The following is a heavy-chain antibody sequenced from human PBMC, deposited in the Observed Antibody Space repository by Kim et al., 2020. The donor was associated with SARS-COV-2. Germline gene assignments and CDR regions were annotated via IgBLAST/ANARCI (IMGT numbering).Heavy chain of an antibody. Sequence: ASVKVSCKASGYTFTSYYMHWVRQAPGQGLEWMGIINPSGGSTSYAQKFQGRVTMTRDTSTSTVYMELSSLRSEDTAVYYCARAGAVAGTLCGTHCYYYGMDVWGQGTTVTVSS. D-gene: IGHD6-19*01. CDR2: INPSGGST. V-gene: IGHV1-46*01. CDR3: ARAGAVAGTLCGTHCYYYGMDV. CDR1: GYTFTSYY. J-gene: IGHJ6*02.